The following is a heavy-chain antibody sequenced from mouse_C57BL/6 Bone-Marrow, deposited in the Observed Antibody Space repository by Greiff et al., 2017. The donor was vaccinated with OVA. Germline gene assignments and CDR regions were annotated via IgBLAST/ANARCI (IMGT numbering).Heavy chain of an antibody. CDR3: TTPFYDDYLDY. D-gene: IGHD2-4*01. J-gene: IGHJ2*01. Sequence: EVQLQQSGAELVRPGASVKLSCTASGFNIKDDYMHWVKQRPEQGLEWIGWIDPENGDTEYASKFQGKATITADTSSNTAYLQRSSLTSEDTAVYYCTTPFYDDYLDYWGQGTTLTVSS. CDR2: IDPENGDT. V-gene: IGHV14-4*01. CDR1: GFNIKDDY.